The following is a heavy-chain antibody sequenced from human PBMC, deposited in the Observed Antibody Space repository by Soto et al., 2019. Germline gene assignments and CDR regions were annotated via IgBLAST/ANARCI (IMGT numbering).Heavy chain of an antibody. CDR2: ISYDGSNK. Sequence: QVQLVESGGGVVQPGRSLRLSCAASGFTFSSYAMHWVRQAPGKGLEWVAVISYDGSNKYYADSVKGRFTISRDNSKNPLYLQMNSLRDEDTAVYYCARDRIVVVPSKNYYYYGMDVWGQGTTVTVSS. CDR3: ARDRIVVVPSKNYYYYGMDV. J-gene: IGHJ6*02. D-gene: IGHD2-2*01. V-gene: IGHV3-30-3*01. CDR1: GFTFSSYA.